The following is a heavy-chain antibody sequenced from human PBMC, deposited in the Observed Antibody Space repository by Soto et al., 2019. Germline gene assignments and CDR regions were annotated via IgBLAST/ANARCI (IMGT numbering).Heavy chain of an antibody. V-gene: IGHV4-4*09. Sequence: QVQLQESGPGLVKPSETLSLTCDVSGASVSHYFWSWIRQPPGKGLEWLGYMSSSGDSISNPALQSRIPISLDMSRNHVSLNLSSLTVADTAVYYRARSRLTFFGGGVPDFDFWGPGTLVTVSS. D-gene: IGHD3-3*01. CDR2: MSSSGDS. J-gene: IGHJ4*02. CDR1: GASVSHYF. CDR3: ARSRLTFFGGGVPDFDF.